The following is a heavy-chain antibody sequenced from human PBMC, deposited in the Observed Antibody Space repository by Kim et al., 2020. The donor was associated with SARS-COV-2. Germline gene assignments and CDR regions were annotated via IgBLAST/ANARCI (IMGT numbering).Heavy chain of an antibody. CDR1: GGTFSSYA. D-gene: IGHD3-10*01. J-gene: IGHJ4*02. V-gene: IGHV1-69*13. Sequence: SVKVSCKASGGTFSSYAISWVRQAPGQGLEWMGGIIPIFGTANYAQKFQGRVTITADESTSTAYMELSSLRSEDTAVYYCARCEGRLWFGETPYFVNWGQGTLVTVSS. CDR3: ARCEGRLWFGETPYFVN. CDR2: IIPIFGTA.